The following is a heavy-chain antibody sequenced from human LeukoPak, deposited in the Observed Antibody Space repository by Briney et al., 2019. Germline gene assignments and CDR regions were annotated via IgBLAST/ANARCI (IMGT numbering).Heavy chain of an antibody. CDR2: ISSSSSYI. V-gene: IGHV3-21*01. Sequence: PGGSLRLSCAASGFTFSSYSMNWVRQAPGKGLEWVSSISSSSSYIYYADSVKGRFTISRDNAKNTLYLQMNSLSAEDTAMYYCARGHVPGSDRHWDYWGQGSLATVSS. D-gene: IGHD5-12*01. CDR3: ARGHVPGSDRHWDY. CDR1: GFTFSSYS. J-gene: IGHJ4*02.